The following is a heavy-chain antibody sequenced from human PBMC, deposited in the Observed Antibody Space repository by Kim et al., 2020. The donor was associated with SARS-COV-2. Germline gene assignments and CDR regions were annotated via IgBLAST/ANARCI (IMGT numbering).Heavy chain of an antibody. CDR3: ARREGGSNYFDY. D-gene: IGHD1-26*01. CDR2: IYSSGRT. V-gene: IGHV4-4*07. J-gene: IGHJ4*02. CDR1: GASISSYY. Sequence: SETLSRTCTVSGASISSYYWSWIRQPAGKGLEWIGRIYSSGRTDYNPSLKSRVTMSVDTSKNQFSLKLSSVTAADTAVYYCARREGGSNYFDYWGQGTLVTVSS.